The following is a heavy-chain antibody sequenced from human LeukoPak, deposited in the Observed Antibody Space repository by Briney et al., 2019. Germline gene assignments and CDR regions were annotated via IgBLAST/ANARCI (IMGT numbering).Heavy chain of an antibody. V-gene: IGHV1-18*01. J-gene: IGHJ4*02. CDR3: ARSTGDVYDILTGYRVYFDY. D-gene: IGHD3-9*01. Sequence: ASVKVSCKASGYTFTSYGISWVRQAPGQGLEWMGWISAYNGNTNYAQKLQGRVTMTTDTSTSTAYMELRSLRSDDTAVYYCARSTGDVYDILTGYRVYFDYWGQGTLVTVSS. CDR1: GYTFTSYG. CDR2: ISAYNGNT.